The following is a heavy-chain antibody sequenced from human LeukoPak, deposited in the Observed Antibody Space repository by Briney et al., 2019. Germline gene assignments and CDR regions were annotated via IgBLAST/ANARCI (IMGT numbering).Heavy chain of an antibody. V-gene: IGHV4-34*01. CDR3: ARRCSSSWCYDFDY. J-gene: IGHJ4*02. D-gene: IGHD6-13*01. Sequence: TSETLSLTCAVYGGSFSGYYWSWIRQPPGKGLEWIGEINHSGSTNYNPSLKSRVTISVDTSKNQFSLKLSSVTAADTAVYYCARRCSSSWCYDFDYWGQGTLVTVSS. CDR1: GGSFSGYY. CDR2: INHSGST.